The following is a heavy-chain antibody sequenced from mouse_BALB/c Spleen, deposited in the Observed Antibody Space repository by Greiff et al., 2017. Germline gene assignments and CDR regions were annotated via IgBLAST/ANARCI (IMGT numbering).Heavy chain of an antibody. J-gene: IGHJ4*01. CDR3: ARGDYDDSAMDY. Sequence: QVQLQQSGAELVRPGSSVKISCKASGYAFSSYWMNWVKQRPGQGLEWIGQIYPGDGDTNYNGKFKGKATLTADKSSSTAYMQLSSLTSEDSAVYFCARGDYDDSAMDYWGQGTSVTVSS. CDR1: GYAFSSYW. CDR2: IYPGDGDT. D-gene: IGHD2-4*01. V-gene: IGHV1-80*01.